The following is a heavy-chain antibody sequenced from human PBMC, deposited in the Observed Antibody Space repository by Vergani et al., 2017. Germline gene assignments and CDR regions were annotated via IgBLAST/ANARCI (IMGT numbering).Heavy chain of an antibody. Sequence: VQLLESGGGLVQPGGSLSLSCVASGFTFTYYGIHWVRQAPGKGLECVTFIWYDGTNEYYIDSVKGRFTISRDNSKNTVYLQMSGLRVDDTAIYYCARGGNGKNYLDLWSQGTLVIVSS. J-gene: IGHJ5*02. CDR2: IWYDGTNE. V-gene: IGHV3-33*08. D-gene: IGHD2-8*01. CDR3: ARGGNGKNYLDL. CDR1: GFTFTYYG.